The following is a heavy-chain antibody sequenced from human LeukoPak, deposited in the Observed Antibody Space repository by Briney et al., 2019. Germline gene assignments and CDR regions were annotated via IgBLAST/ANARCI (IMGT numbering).Heavy chain of an antibody. CDR1: GFTFSSYP. CDR2: ISESGDVT. J-gene: IGHJ3*02. D-gene: IGHD1-26*01. CDR3: ARAPVGPDGDDAFDI. Sequence: PGGSLRLSCVVSGFTFSSYPMSWVRQAPGKGLEWVSVISESGDVTHYADSMKGRFTISRDNTKNTLNLQMNGLRDEDTAIYYCARAPVGPDGDDAFDIWGQGTMVTVSS. V-gene: IGHV3-23*01.